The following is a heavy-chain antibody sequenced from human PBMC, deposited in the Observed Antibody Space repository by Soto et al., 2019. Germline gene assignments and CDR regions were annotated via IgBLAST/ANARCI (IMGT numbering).Heavy chain of an antibody. V-gene: IGHV1-69*13. Sequence: RASVKGSCKASGGTFSSYAISWVRQAPGQGLELMGGIIPIFGTANYAQKFQGRVTITADESTSTAYMELSSLRSEDTAVYYCAREGGIVVVVAATLWGAFDIWGQGTMVTV. CDR2: IIPIFGTA. D-gene: IGHD2-15*01. J-gene: IGHJ3*02. CDR3: AREGGIVVVVAATLWGAFDI. CDR1: GGTFSSYA.